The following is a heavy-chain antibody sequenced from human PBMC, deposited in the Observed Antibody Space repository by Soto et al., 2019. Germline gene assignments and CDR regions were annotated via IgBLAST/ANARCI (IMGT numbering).Heavy chain of an antibody. CDR3: ARKEGFNWNYAWFDP. CDR1: RFTFSSYA. Sequence: GGSLRLSCAASRFTFSSYAMSWVRQAPGKGLEWVSSISYSGGSTYYADSVKGRFTISRDNSKNTLYLQMTSLRAEASAIYYCARKEGFNWNYAWFDPRGQGTLVTVSS. CDR2: ISYSGGST. V-gene: IGHV3-23*01. J-gene: IGHJ5*02. D-gene: IGHD1-7*01.